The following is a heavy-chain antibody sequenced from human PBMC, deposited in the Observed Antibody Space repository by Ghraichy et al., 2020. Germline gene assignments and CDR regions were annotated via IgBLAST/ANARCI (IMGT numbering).Heavy chain of an antibody. CDR1: GGSISSYY. CDR2: INTSGST. CDR3: ARESSGSGSRSFDY. V-gene: IGHV4-4*07. J-gene: IGHJ4*02. Sequence: SETLSLTCTVSGGSISSYYWSWIRQPAGKGLEWIGRINTSGSTNYNPSLKSQVTMSVDTSKNQFSVKLDSVTAADTAVYYCARESSGSGSRSFDYWGQGTLVTVSS. D-gene: IGHD3-10*01.